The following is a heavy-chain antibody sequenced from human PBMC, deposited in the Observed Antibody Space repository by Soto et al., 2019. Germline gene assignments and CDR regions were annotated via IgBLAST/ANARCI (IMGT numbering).Heavy chain of an antibody. CDR3: AREYSGYYNFDY. Sequence: SETLSLTCTVSGGSISSGGYYWSWIRQHPGKGLEWIGYIYYSGSTYYNPSLKSRVTISVDTSKNQFSLKLSSVTAADTAVYYCAREYSGYYNFDYWGQGTLVTVSS. J-gene: IGHJ4*02. CDR2: IYYSGST. D-gene: IGHD5-12*01. V-gene: IGHV4-31*03. CDR1: GGSISSGGYY.